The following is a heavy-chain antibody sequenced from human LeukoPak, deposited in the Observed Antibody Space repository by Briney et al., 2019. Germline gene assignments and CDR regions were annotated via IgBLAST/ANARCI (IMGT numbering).Heavy chain of an antibody. CDR3: ARGTYYYDSSGYSYYFDY. Sequence: PSETLSLTCTVSGGSISSGGYYWSWIRQHPGKGLEWMGYIYYSGSTYYNPSLKSRVTISVDTSKNQFSLKLSSVTAADTAVYYCARGTYYYDSSGYSYYFDYWGQGTLVTVSS. V-gene: IGHV4-31*03. J-gene: IGHJ4*02. D-gene: IGHD3-22*01. CDR2: IYYSGST. CDR1: GGSISSGGYY.